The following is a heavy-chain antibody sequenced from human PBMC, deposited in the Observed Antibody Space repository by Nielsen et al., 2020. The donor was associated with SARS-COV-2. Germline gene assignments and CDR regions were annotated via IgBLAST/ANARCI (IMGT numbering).Heavy chain of an antibody. CDR1: GFNFDNHA. D-gene: IGHD6-19*01. Sequence: GESLKISCAASGFNFDNHAMHWVRQAPGKGLEWLTIISFDASNEHYADSVKGRFTISRDNSKNLVYLQMNGLKPEDTAVYYCARAQIAVAGPNYFDYWGQGTLVTVSS. J-gene: IGHJ4*02. CDR3: ARAQIAVAGPNYFDY. CDR2: ISFDASNE. V-gene: IGHV3-30-3*01.